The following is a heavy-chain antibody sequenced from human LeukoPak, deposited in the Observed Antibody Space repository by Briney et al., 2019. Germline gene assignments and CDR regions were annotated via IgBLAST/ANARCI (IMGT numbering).Heavy chain of an antibody. D-gene: IGHD2-21*02. CDR1: GFTVSSKY. CDR2: IYSGGGST. CDR3: ATDEGDSGGLDY. J-gene: IGHJ4*02. Sequence: GGSLSLSCAASGFTVSSKYMSWVHQAPGKGLEWVSVIYSGGGSTFYADSVKGRFTFSRDNSKNTLFLQMNSLRAEDTAVYYCATDEGDSGGLDYWGQGTLVTVSS. V-gene: IGHV3-66*01.